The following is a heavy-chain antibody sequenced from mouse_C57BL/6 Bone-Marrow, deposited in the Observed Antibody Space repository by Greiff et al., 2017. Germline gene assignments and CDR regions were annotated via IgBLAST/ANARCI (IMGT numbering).Heavy chain of an antibody. CDR1: GFTFNTYA. Sequence: VQLQQSGGGLVQPKGSLKLSCAASGFTFNTYAMHWVRQAPGKGLEWVARIRSKSSNYATYYADSVKDRFTISRDDSQSMLYLQMNNLKTEDTAMYYCVREPYGSSHWYFDVWGTGTTVTVSS. CDR3: VREPYGSSHWYFDV. V-gene: IGHV10-3*01. CDR2: IRSKSSNYAT. D-gene: IGHD1-1*01. J-gene: IGHJ1*03.